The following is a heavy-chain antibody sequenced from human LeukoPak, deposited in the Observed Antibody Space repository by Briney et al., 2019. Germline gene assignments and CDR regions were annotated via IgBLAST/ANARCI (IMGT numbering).Heavy chain of an antibody. V-gene: IGHV1-69*05. Sequence: SVKDSCKASGGTFSSYAISWVRQAPGQGLEWMGGIIPIFGTANYAQKFQGRVTITTDESTSTAYMELSSLRSEDTAVYYCARDFNCGGDCYYFDYWGQGTLVTVSS. CDR2: IIPIFGTA. CDR1: GGTFSSYA. CDR3: ARDFNCGGDCYYFDY. J-gene: IGHJ4*02. D-gene: IGHD2-21*02.